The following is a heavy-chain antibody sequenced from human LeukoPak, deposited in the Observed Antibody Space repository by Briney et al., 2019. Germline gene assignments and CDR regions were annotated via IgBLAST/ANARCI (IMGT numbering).Heavy chain of an antibody. CDR2: INSDGSST. CDR3: AKDRGYSYGYDYFDY. D-gene: IGHD5-18*01. CDR1: GFTFSSYW. V-gene: IGHV3-74*01. Sequence: GGSLRLSCAASGFTFSSYWMHWVRQAPGKGLVWVSRINSDGSSTSYADSVKGRFTISRDNSKNTLYLQMNSLRAEDTAVYYCAKDRGYSYGYDYFDYWGQGTLVTVSS. J-gene: IGHJ4*02.